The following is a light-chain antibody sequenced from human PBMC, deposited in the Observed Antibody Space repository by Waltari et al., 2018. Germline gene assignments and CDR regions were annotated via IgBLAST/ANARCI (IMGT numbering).Light chain of an antibody. J-gene: IGKJ3*01. CDR1: QDMVNR. CDR3: QQAKSFPIT. V-gene: IGKV1-12*01. CDR2: GTS. Sequence: CRAMQDMVNRLAWYQKKPGKAANLLIYGTSSLQTGVPSRFRGSGSGTEFTLTISSLQPEDFATYYCQQAKSFPITFGPGTKVDIK.